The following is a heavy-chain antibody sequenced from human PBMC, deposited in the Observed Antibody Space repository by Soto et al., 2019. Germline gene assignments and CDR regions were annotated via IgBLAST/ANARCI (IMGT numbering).Heavy chain of an antibody. CDR1: GGSISSGGYY. CDR2: IYYSGRT. V-gene: IGHV4-31*03. CDR3: ARDQDRVGATY. Sequence: QVQLQESGPGLVKPSQTLSPTCTVSGGSISSGGYYWRWIRQHPWKGLEWIGYIYYSGRTYYNPSRKSRVTLSVDTSKNQGSVKLSTVTAADTAVYYCARDQDRVGATYWGQGTLVTVSS. D-gene: IGHD1-26*01. J-gene: IGHJ4*02.